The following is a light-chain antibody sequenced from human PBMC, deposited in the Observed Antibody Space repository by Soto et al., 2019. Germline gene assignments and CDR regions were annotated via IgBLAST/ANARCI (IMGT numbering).Light chain of an antibody. CDR3: QQYNSWWT. V-gene: IGKV3-15*01. J-gene: IGKJ1*01. CDR1: QSVSSN. CDR2: GAS. Sequence: EIVMTQSPVTLSVSPGERATLSCRAGQSVSSNLAWYQQKPGRAPRLLIYGASTRATGIPARFTGSGSGTEFTLTISSLQFDDSAVYYCQQYNSWWTFGQGTKVDIK.